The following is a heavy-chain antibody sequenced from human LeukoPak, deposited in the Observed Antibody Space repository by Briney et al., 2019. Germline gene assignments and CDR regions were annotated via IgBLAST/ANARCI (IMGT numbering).Heavy chain of an antibody. CDR1: GYSFTSYW. Sequence: GESLKISCKGSGYSFTSYWIGWVRQMPGKGLEWMGIIYPGDSDTRYSPSFQGQVTISADKSISTAYLQWSSLKASDTAMYYCARSAAVSDYGAFYYVDVWGKGTTVTVSS. D-gene: IGHD4-17*01. V-gene: IGHV5-51*01. CDR2: IYPGDSDT. J-gene: IGHJ6*03. CDR3: ARSAAVSDYGAFYYVDV.